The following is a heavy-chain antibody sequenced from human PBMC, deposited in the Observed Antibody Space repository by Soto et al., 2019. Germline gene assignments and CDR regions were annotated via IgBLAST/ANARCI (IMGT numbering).Heavy chain of an antibody. Sequence: KTSETLSLTCTVSGGSISSGDYYWSWIRQPPGKGLEWIGYIYYSGSTYYNPSLKSRVTISVDTSKNQFSLKLSSVTAADTAVYYCARSYDFWSGRPGGTGWFDPWGQGTLVTVSS. J-gene: IGHJ5*02. D-gene: IGHD3-3*01. V-gene: IGHV4-30-4*01. CDR2: IYYSGST. CDR3: ARSYDFWSGRPGGTGWFDP. CDR1: GGSISSGDYY.